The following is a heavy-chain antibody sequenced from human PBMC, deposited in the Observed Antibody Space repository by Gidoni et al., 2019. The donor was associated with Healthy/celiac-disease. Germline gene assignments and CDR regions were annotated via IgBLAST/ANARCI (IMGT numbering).Heavy chain of an antibody. J-gene: IGHJ4*02. D-gene: IGHD4-17*01. V-gene: IGHV4-61*01. CDR3: ARGRDYWAYGY. Sequence: QVQLQESGPGLVKPSETLSLTCTVSCGSVSSGSYYWSWIRQPPGKGLEWIGYIYYSGSTNYNPSLKSRVTISVDTSKNQFSLKLSSVTAADTAVYYCARGRDYWAYGYWGQGTLVTVSS. CDR1: CGSVSSGSYY. CDR2: IYYSGST.